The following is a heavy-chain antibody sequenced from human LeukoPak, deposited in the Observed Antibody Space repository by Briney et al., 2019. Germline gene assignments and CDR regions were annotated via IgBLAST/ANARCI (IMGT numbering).Heavy chain of an antibody. Sequence: GGSLRLSCAASGFTFSSYAMHWVRQAPGKGLEWVAVISYDGSNKYYADSVKGRFTISRDNSKNTLYLQMNSLRAEDTAVYYCARARCNYDSSGYYWCAFDIWGQGTMVTVSS. V-gene: IGHV3-30*04. J-gene: IGHJ3*02. CDR1: GFTFSSYA. D-gene: IGHD3-22*01. CDR2: ISYDGSNK. CDR3: ARARCNYDSSGYYWCAFDI.